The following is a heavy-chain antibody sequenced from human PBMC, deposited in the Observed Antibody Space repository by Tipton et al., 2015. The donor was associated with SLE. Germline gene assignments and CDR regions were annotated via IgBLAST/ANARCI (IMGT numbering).Heavy chain of an antibody. V-gene: IGHV4-61*09. J-gene: IGHJ6*02. CDR3: ARENSSGWSSYYYYGMDV. D-gene: IGHD6-19*01. Sequence: TLSLTCTVSGGSISSGSYYWSWIRQPAGKGLEWIGYIYTSGSTNYNLSLKSRVTISVDTSKNQFSLKLSSVTATDTAVYYCARENSSGWSSYYYYGMDVWDQGTTVTVSS. CDR2: IYTSGST. CDR1: GGSISSGSYY.